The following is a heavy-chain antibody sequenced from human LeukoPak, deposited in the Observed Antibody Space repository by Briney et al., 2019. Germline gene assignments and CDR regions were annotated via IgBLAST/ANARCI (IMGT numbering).Heavy chain of an antibody. CDR3: AKDPRDHSYGWSWRYFDY. D-gene: IGHD5-18*01. V-gene: IGHV3-30*02. J-gene: IGHJ4*02. Sequence: GGSLRLSCAASGFTFSSYGMHWVRQAPGKGLGWVALIRYDGSNKYYADSVKGRFTISRDNSKNTLYLQMNSLRPEDTAVYYCAKDPRDHSYGWSWRYFDYWGQGTLVTVSS. CDR1: GFTFSSYG. CDR2: IRYDGSNK.